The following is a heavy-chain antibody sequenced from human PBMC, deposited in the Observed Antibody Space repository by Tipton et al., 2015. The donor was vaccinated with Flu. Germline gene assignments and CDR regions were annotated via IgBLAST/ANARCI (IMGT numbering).Heavy chain of an antibody. V-gene: IGHV3-7*01. CDR1: GFTFSSYW. D-gene: IGHD2-15*01. J-gene: IGHJ4*02. CDR2: IKQDGTEK. CDR3: ASAPGWYFDY. Sequence: SLRLSCAASGFTFSSYWMTWVRQAPGKGLEWVAKIKQDGTEKYYVDSVKGRFTISRDNAKNSLYLQMNSLRAEDTAVYYCASAPGWYFDYWGQGTLVTVSS.